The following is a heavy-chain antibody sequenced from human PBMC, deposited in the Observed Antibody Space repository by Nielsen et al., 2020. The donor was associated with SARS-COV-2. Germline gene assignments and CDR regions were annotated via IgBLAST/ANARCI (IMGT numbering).Heavy chain of an antibody. Sequence: GESLKISCKGSGYSFTSYWISWVRQMPGKGLEWMGRIDPSDSYTNYSPSFQGHVTISADKSISTAYLQLSSLKASDTAMYYCARRQIVATITGYYYYGMDVWGQGTTVTVSS. J-gene: IGHJ6*02. CDR1: GYSFTSYW. CDR3: ARRQIVATITGYYYYGMDV. V-gene: IGHV5-10-1*01. CDR2: IDPSDSYT. D-gene: IGHD5-12*01.